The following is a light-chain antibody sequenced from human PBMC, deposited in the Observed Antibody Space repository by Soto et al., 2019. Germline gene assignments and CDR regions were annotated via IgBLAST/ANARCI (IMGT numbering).Light chain of an antibody. V-gene: IGKV1-9*01. Sequence: DIQMTQSPSSLSPSIGERVTITCRASQVISTSLAWYQVKPGKXPXLLIYAASTLESGVPSRFSATVSGTEFSLTITSLQPEDFATYYCQQLFDSPITFGQGTRLEI. CDR3: QQLFDSPIT. CDR2: AAS. CDR1: QVISTS. J-gene: IGKJ5*01.